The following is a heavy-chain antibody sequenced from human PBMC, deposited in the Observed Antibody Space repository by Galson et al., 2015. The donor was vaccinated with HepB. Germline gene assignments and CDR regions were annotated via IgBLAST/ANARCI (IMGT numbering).Heavy chain of an antibody. D-gene: IGHD6-13*01. V-gene: IGHV1-8*01. CDR3: ARPPDSSRYYEADY. J-gene: IGHJ4*02. CDR1: GYTFTSYD. CDR2: MNPHSGNA. Sequence: SVKVSCKASGYTFTSYDINWVRQATGQGLEWMGWMNPHSGNAGYAQKFHGRVTMTRDISISTAYMELSSLMPEDTAVYYCARPPDSSRYYEADYWGQGTLVTVS.